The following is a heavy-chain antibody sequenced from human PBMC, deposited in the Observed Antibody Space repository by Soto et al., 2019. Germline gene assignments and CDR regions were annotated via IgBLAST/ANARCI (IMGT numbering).Heavy chain of an antibody. CDR1: GFTFSDYY. V-gene: IGHV3-11*01. J-gene: IGHJ6*03. CDR3: ASLPGVVVVPVAPEDYYMDV. CDR2: ISSSGSTI. Sequence: GGSLRLSCAASGFTFSDYYMSWIRQAPGKGLEWVSYISSSGSTIYYADSVKGRFTISRDNAKNSLYLQMNSLRAEDTAVYYCASLPGVVVVPVAPEDYYMDVWGKGTTVTVSS. D-gene: IGHD2-2*01.